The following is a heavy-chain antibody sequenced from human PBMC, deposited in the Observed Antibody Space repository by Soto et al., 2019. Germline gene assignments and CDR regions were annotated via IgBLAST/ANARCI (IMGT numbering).Heavy chain of an antibody. CDR3: AREGLSAVAKPRGMDV. Sequence: GASVKVSCKASGYTFSSYGISWVRQAPGQGLEWMAWISAYNGNTNYAQKLQGRVTMTTDTSTSTAYMELRSLRSDDTAVYYCAREGLSAVAKPRGMDVWGKGTTVTVSS. J-gene: IGHJ6*04. CDR2: ISAYNGNT. CDR1: GYTFSSYG. V-gene: IGHV1-18*01. D-gene: IGHD6-19*01.